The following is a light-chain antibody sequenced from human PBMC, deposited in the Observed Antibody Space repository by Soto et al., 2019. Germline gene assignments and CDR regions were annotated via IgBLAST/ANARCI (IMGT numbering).Light chain of an antibody. J-gene: IGLJ1*01. CDR1: SSDIVVNT. V-gene: IGLV1-44*01. CDR3: AAWDDSMNGYV. Sequence: QSALTQPPSASWTPGHRFTISCPGSSSDIVVNTVNWYQQLPRAAPTLPIYTHDQRPSGVPDRFSASKSGTSASLAISGLKSEDEADYYRAAWDDSMNGYVFGTWTKVPVL. CDR2: THD.